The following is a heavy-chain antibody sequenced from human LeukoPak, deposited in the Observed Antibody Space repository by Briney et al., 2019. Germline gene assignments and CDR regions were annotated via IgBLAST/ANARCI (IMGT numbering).Heavy chain of an antibody. Sequence: GGSLRLSCAASGFTFSSYGMHWVRQAPGKGLEWVAVIWYDGSNKYYADSVKGRFTISRDNSKNTLYLQMNSLRAEDTAVYYCAKDQLQSYPNYYGMDVWGQGTTVTVSS. CDR2: IWYDGSNK. CDR1: GFTFSSYG. V-gene: IGHV3-30*02. D-gene: IGHD4-11*01. J-gene: IGHJ6*02. CDR3: AKDQLQSYPNYYGMDV.